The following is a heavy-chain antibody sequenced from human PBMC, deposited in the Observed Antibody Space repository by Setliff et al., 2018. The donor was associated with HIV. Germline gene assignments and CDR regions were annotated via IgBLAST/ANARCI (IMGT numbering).Heavy chain of an antibody. D-gene: IGHD6-13*01. CDR2: IYYSGST. CDR1: GGSISSSSYY. J-gene: IGHJ6*03. CDR3: ARGARLLAGYSDRWDYYYMGV. V-gene: IGHV4-39*01. Sequence: SETLSLTCTVSGGSISSSSYYWGWIRQPPGKGLEWIGSIYYSGSTYYNPSLKSRVTISVDTSKNQFALKVNSVTAADPAVFYCARGARLLAGYSDRWDYYYMGVWGKGTTVTVSS.